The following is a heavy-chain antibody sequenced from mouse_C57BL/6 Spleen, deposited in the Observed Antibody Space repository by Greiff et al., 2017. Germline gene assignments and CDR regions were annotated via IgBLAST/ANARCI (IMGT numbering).Heavy chain of an antibody. CDR2: ITPSSGYT. V-gene: IGHV1-4*01. Sequence: QVQLKESGAELARPGASVKMSCKASGYTFTSYTMHWVKQRPGQGLEWIGYITPSSGYTKYNQKFKDKATLTADKSSSTAYMQLSSLTSEDSAVYYCARRNSNQRGDYAIDYWGQGTSVTVSS. J-gene: IGHJ4*01. D-gene: IGHD2-5*01. CDR1: GYTFTSYT. CDR3: ARRNSNQRGDYAIDY.